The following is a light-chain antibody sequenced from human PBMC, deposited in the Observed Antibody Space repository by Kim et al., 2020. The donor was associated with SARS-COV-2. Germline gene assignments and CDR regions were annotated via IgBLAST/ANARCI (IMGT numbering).Light chain of an antibody. CDR3: CSFAGSYFV. Sequence: QSALTQPRSVSGSPGQSVTISCTGTSSDVGGYNFVSWYQQHPGKAPKFMIYDVNKRPSGVPDRFSGSKSGNTASLTISGRQADDEAEYYCCSFAGSYFVFGGGTKGTVL. J-gene: IGLJ2*01. CDR2: DVN. V-gene: IGLV2-11*01. CDR1: SSDVGGYNF.